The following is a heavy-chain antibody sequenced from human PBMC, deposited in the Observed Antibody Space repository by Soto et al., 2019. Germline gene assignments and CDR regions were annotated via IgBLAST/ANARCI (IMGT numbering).Heavy chain of an antibody. J-gene: IGHJ5*02. CDR2: ISSNGGST. V-gene: IGHV3-64D*06. Sequence: LRLSCSASGFTFSSYAMHGVRQAPGKGLEYVSAISSNGGSTYYADSVKGRFTISRDNAKNTLCLEMSSLRAEDTAVYYCLQDADEGFLEWFNCFDPWGQGTLVTVSS. CDR3: LQDADEGFLEWFNCFDP. D-gene: IGHD3-3*01. CDR1: GFTFSSYA.